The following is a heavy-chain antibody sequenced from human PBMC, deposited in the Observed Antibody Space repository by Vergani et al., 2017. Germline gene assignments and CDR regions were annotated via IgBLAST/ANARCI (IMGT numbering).Heavy chain of an antibody. V-gene: IGHV1-2*02. CDR2: INPNSGGT. Sequence: QVQLVQSGAEVKKPGASVKVSCKASGYTFTGYYMHWVRQAPGQGLEWMGLINPNSGGTNYAQQFQGRVTMTRDTSISKAYMELSRLRSDDTAVYYCAGEAYGSGGYSGGSPDYWGQGTLVTVSS. D-gene: IGHD3-10*01. CDR1: GYTFTGYY. J-gene: IGHJ4*02. CDR3: AGEAYGSGGYSGGSPDY.